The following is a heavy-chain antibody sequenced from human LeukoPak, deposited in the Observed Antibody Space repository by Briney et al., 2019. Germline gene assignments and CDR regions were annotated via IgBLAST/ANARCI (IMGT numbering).Heavy chain of an antibody. CDR3: ARVRGFTVRDAFDI. CDR1: GGSISSYY. CDR2: IYYSGST. D-gene: IGHD4-11*01. Sequence: SETLSLTCTVSGGSISSYYWSWIRQPPGKGLEWIGYIYYSGSTNYNPSLKSRVTISVDTSKNQFSLKLSSVTAADTAVYYCARVRGFTVRDAFDIWGQGTMVTVSS. J-gene: IGHJ3*02. V-gene: IGHV4-59*01.